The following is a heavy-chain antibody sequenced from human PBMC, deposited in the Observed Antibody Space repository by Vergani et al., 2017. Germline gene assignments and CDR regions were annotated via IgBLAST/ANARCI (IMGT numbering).Heavy chain of an antibody. J-gene: IGHJ3*02. CDR2: INPSGGST. Sequence: QVQLVQSGAEVKKPGASVKVSCKASGYTFTSYYMHWVRQAPGQGLEWMGIINPSGGSTSYAQKFQGRVTMARDTSTSTVYMELSSLRSEDTAVYYCARVGGAQTGTFDIWGQGTMVTVSS. CDR1: GYTFTSYY. D-gene: IGHD3-16*01. CDR3: ARVGGAQTGTFDI. V-gene: IGHV1-46*01.